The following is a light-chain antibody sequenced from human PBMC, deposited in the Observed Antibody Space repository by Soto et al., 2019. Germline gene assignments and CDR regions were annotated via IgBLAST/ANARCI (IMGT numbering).Light chain of an antibody. CDR3: QQHGSSPWM. V-gene: IGKV3-20*01. Sequence: EIVLTQSPGTLSLSPGERATLSCRASQSVGSNYVAWYQQRPGQTPRLLIYGASTRATGIPGRFSGSGSGTDFTLTISRLEPEDFAVYYCQQHGSSPWMFGQGTKVDIK. CDR2: GAS. J-gene: IGKJ1*01. CDR1: QSVGSNY.